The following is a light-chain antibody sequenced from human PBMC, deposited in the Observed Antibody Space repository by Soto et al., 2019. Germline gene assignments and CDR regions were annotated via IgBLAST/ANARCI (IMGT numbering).Light chain of an antibody. J-gene: IGKJ4*01. Sequence: DIQMTQSPSTLSASVGDRVTITCRASQSISSWLAWYQQKPGKAPKLLIYDASSLESGVPSRFSGSGSETDFTLTISRLEPEDFAVYYCQQYGSSLLTFGGGTKVDIK. CDR3: QQYGSSLLT. V-gene: IGKV1-5*01. CDR1: QSISSW. CDR2: DAS.